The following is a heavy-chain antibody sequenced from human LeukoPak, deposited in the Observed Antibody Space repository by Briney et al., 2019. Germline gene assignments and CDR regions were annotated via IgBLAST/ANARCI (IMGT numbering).Heavy chain of an antibody. CDR2: IKQDGGET. J-gene: IGHJ6*02. D-gene: IGHD3-10*01. V-gene: IGHV3-7*01. Sequence: GGSLRLSCAASGFTFINVWMTWVRLAPGRGLEWVAKIKQDGGETFYADSVKGRFTISRDNAKKSLYLQMNSLRAGDTAVYYCARVRQESQMDVWGQGTAVTVSS. CDR1: GFTFINVW. CDR3: ARVRQESQMDV.